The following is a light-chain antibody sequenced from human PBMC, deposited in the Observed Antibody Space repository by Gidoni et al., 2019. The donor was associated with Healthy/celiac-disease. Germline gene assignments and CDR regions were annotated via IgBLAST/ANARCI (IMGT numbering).Light chain of an antibody. CDR1: QSVLHSSNNKNY. V-gene: IGKV4-1*01. J-gene: IGKJ3*01. CDR3: QEYYSTPRAT. Sequence: DIVMTQSPDSQAVSLGERATINCKSSQSVLHSSNNKNYLAWYQQKPVQPPKLLIYWASTRESWVPDRFSGSVSGTEFTLTISSLQAEDVAVYYCQEYYSTPRATFGPGTKVDIK. CDR2: WAS.